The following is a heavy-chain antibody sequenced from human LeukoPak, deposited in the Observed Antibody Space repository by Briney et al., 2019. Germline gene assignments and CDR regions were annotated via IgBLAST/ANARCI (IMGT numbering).Heavy chain of an antibody. J-gene: IGHJ5*02. D-gene: IGHD2-8*02. CDR3: AKGSGPPWFDP. Sequence: SETLSLTCTVSGDSISSGAYYWSWIRQPAGKGLEWIGRISADGSTNYNPSLNSRVTMSVDASNNHFSLRLNSVTAADTAVYYCAKGSGPPWFDPWGQGTLVTVSS. CDR1: GDSISSGAYY. CDR2: ISADGST. V-gene: IGHV4-61*02.